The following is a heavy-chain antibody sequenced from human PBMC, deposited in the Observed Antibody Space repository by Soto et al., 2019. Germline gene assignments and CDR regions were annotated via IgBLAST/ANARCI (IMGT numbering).Heavy chain of an antibody. CDR2: IIRIFGTA. CDR1: GGTFSSYA. CDR3: AIKTITMIVVVTYYGMDV. V-gene: IGHV1-69*06. J-gene: IGHJ6*02. D-gene: IGHD3-22*01. Sequence: SVKVSCKASGGTFSSYAISWERQAPGQGLEWMGGIIRIFGTANYAQKFQGRVTITADKSTSTAYMELSSLRSEDTAVYYCAIKTITMIVVVTYYGMDVWGQGTTVTVSS.